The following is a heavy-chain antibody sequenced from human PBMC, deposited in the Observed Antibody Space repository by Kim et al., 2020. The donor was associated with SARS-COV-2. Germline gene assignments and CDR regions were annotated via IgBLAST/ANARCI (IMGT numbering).Heavy chain of an antibody. CDR3: AREVSGWAARPPSRYFDY. CDR2: INHSGST. D-gene: IGHD6-6*01. V-gene: IGHV4-34*01. J-gene: IGHJ4*02. CDR1: GGSFSGYY. Sequence: SETLSLTCAVYGGSFSGYYWSWIRQPPGKGLEWIGEINHSGSTNYNPSLKSRVTISVDTSKNQFSLKLSSVTAADTAVYYCAREVSGWAARPPSRYFDYWGQGTLVTVSS.